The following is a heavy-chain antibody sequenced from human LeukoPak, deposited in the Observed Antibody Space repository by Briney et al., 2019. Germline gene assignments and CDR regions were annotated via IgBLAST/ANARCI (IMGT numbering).Heavy chain of an antibody. J-gene: IGHJ5*02. CDR3: ARDRGRYQLLYYQNGNWFDP. Sequence: SETLSLTCTVSGGSISSGSYYWSWIRQPAGKGLEWIGRIYTSGSTNYNPSLKSRVTISVDTSKNQFSLKLSSVTAADTAVYYCARDRGRYQLLYYQNGNWFDPWGQGTLVTVSS. CDR1: GGSISSGSYY. CDR2: IYTSGST. D-gene: IGHD2-2*01. V-gene: IGHV4-61*02.